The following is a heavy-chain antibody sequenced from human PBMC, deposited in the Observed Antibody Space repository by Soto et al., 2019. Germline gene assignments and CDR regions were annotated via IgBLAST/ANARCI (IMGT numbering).Heavy chain of an antibody. V-gene: IGHV1-8*01. CDR2: MNPNSGNT. Sequence: QVQLVQSGAEVKKPGASVKVSCKASGYTFTSYDINWVRQATGQGLEWMGWMNPNSGNTGYAQKFQGRLTMTRNTSISTAYMELSSLISEDTAVYYCARGPSEYDFWSGPSYAFAIWGQGTMVTVSS. CDR3: ARGPSEYDFWSGPSYAFAI. D-gene: IGHD3-3*01. J-gene: IGHJ3*02. CDR1: GYTFTSYD.